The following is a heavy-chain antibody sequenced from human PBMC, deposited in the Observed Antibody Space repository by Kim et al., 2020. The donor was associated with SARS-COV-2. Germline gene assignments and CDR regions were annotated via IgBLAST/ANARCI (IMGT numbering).Heavy chain of an antibody. CDR3: ARDVDIVATRTFDY. D-gene: IGHD5-12*01. V-gene: IGHV7-4-1*02. J-gene: IGHJ4*02. Sequence: YAQGFTGRFVFSLDTSVSTAYLQISSLKAEDTAVYYCARDVDIVATRTFDYWGQGTLVTVSS.